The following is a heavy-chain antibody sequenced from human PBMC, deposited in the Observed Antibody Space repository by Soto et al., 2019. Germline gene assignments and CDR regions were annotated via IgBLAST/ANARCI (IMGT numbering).Heavy chain of an antibody. J-gene: IGHJ6*02. CDR3: ARIRSGLDGMDV. Sequence: ESGPTLVNPTQTLTLTCTFSGFSLSTSGMRVSWIRQPPGKALEWLARIDWDDDKFYSTSLKTRLTISKDTSKNQVVLTMTNMDPVDTATYYCARIRSGLDGMDVWGQGTTVTVSS. D-gene: IGHD3-10*01. CDR2: IDWDDDK. CDR1: GFSLSTSGMR. V-gene: IGHV2-70*04.